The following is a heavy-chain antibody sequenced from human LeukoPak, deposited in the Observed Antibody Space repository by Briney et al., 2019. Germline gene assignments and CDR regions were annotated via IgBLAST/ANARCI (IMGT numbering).Heavy chain of an antibody. CDR1: GFTFSSYS. Sequence: GGSLRLSCAASGFTFSSYSMNWVRQAPGKGLEWVSSISSRSSYIYYADSVKGRFTISRDNAKNSLYLQMNSLRAEDTAVYYCARAFVAYYGSGSYYSFDYWGQGTLVTVSS. CDR3: ARAFVAYYGSGSYYSFDY. D-gene: IGHD3-10*01. J-gene: IGHJ4*02. V-gene: IGHV3-21*01. CDR2: ISSRSSYI.